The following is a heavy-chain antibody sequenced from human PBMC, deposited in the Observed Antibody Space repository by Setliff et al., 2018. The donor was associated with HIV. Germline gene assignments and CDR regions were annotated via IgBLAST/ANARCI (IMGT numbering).Heavy chain of an antibody. CDR1: GYTFSRYA. V-gene: IGHV1-3*01. J-gene: IGHJ6*03. CDR3: AREGKFRYYYYMDV. Sequence: GASVKVSCKASGYTFSRYAIHWVRQAPGQRLEWMGWINAGNGNTKYSQKFQGRVTFTRDTSASTAYMELSSLRSEDTAVYYCAREGKFRYYYYMDVWGKGTTVTVSS. CDR2: INAGNGNT. D-gene: IGHD3-10*01.